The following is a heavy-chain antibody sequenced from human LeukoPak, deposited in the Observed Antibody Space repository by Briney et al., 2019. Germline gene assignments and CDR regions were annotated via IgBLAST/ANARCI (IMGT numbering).Heavy chain of an antibody. CDR2: IKSKIDGGTT. J-gene: IGHJ4*02. Sequence: GGSLRLSCAVSGFTFSNAWMTWVRQAPGKGLEWVGRIKSKIDGGTTDYAAPVKDRFTMSRDDSKNTLYLQMNSLKTEDTAVYYCIITSSGWSDGSVYWGQGTQVTVSS. V-gene: IGHV3-15*01. D-gene: IGHD6-19*01. CDR3: IITSSGWSDGSVY. CDR1: GFTFSNAW.